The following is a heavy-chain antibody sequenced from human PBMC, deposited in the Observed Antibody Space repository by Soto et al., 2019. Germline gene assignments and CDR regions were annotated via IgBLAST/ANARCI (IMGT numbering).Heavy chain of an antibody. V-gene: IGHV5-10-1*01. Sequence: PGESLKISCKGSGYTFTSYWISWVRQIPGKGLEWMGRIDPSDSYTNYSPSFQGHVTISADKSISTAYLQWSSLKASDTAMYYCARPRPLGQQLVHAFDIWGQGTMVTV. CDR1: GYTFTSYW. CDR2: IDPSDSYT. D-gene: IGHD6-13*01. CDR3: ARPRPLGQQLVHAFDI. J-gene: IGHJ3*02.